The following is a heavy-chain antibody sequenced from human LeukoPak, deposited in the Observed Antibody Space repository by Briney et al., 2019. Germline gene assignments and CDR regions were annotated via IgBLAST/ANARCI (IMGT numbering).Heavy chain of an antibody. CDR1: GGSTTSYY. J-gene: IGHJ4*02. D-gene: IGHD1-1*01. CDR3: ARDKRGTVDY. V-gene: IGHV4-59*01. Sequence: SETLSLTCTVSGGSTTSYYWSWIRQPPGKGLEWIGYFYYSGSTNYNPSLNSRVTISVDTSKNQFSLKLSSVTAADTAVYYCARDKRGTVDYWGQGTLVTVSS. CDR2: FYYSGST.